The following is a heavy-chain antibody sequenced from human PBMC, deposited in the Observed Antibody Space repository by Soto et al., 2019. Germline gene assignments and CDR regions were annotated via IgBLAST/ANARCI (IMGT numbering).Heavy chain of an antibody. D-gene: IGHD6-6*01. V-gene: IGHV3-7*01. J-gene: IGHJ4*01. CDR1: YL. CDR2: IKQDGSEK. Sequence: YLVSWVRQAPGKGLEWVANIKQDGSEKYYVDSVKGRFTISRDNSKNTLYLQMNSLRAEDTAVYYSARATTVIYTSSYFD. CDR3: ARATTVIYTSSYFD.